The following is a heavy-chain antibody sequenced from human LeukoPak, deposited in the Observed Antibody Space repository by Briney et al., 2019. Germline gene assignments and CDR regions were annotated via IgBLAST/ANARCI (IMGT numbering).Heavy chain of an antibody. CDR2: ISNSGSTI. CDR1: GFTFSSYY. J-gene: IGHJ4*02. D-gene: IGHD3-22*01. Sequence: PGGSLRLSCAVSGFTFSSYYISWVRQAPGKGLEWVSYISNSGSTIYYADSVKGRFTISSDNAKNSLYLQMNSLRAEDTAVYYCARDPPYYYDSSGYHLYYFDYWGQGTLVTVSS. V-gene: IGHV3-11*01. CDR3: ARDPPYYYDSSGYHLYYFDY.